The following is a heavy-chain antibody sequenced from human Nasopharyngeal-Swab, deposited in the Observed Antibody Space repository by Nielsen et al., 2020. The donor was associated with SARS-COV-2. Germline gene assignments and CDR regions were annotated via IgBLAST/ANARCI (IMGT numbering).Heavy chain of an antibody. J-gene: IGHJ4*02. V-gene: IGHV3-33*01. D-gene: IGHD4-11*01. CDR2: VWHDENIK. CDR3: TRDIGGQYGF. Sequence: GESLKISCAASGFRFPYFGLHWVRQAPGKGLEWEAVVWHDENIKYYADSVEGRFTISRDNSKNTLYLQMNSLRGDDTAVYYCTRDIGGQYGFWGQGNLVTVSS. CDR1: GFRFPYFG.